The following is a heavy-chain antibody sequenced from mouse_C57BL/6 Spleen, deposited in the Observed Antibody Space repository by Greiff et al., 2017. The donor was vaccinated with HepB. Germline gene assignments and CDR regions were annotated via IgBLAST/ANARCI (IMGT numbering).Heavy chain of an antibody. CDR3: AREAYVNWDSYYFDY. CDR1: GFNIKNTY. V-gene: IGHV14-3*01. CDR2: IDPANGNT. D-gene: IGHD4-1*01. Sequence: EVQRVESVAELVRPGASVKLSCTASGFNIKNTYMHWVKQRPEQGLEWIGRIDPANGNTKYAPKFQGKATITADTSSNTAYLQLSSLTSEDTAIYYCAREAYVNWDSYYFDYWGQGTTLTVSS. J-gene: IGHJ2*01.